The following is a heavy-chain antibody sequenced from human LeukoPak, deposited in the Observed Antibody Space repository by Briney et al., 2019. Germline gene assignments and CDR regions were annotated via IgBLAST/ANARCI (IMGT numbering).Heavy chain of an antibody. D-gene: IGHD4-17*01. CDR2: IDPSDSYT. Sequence: PGASLQISCKGSGSSFTSYWISWVRQMPGKGLEWMGRIDPSDSYTNYSPSFQGHVTISADKSISTAYLQWGSLKASDTAMYYCARRSTVTNAFDIWGQGTMVTVSS. CDR3: ARRSTVTNAFDI. CDR1: GSSFTSYW. J-gene: IGHJ3*02. V-gene: IGHV5-10-1*01.